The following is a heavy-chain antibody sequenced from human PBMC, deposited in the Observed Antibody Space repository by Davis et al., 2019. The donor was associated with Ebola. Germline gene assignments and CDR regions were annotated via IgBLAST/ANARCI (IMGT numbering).Heavy chain of an antibody. CDR2: IYSDGST. CDR3: ARDHAY. CDR1: VITFSSYA. J-gene: IGHJ4*02. V-gene: IGHV3-66*01. Sequence: PGGSLRLSCADSVITFSSYAMTWVRQAPGKGLEWVSIIYSDGSTYYAGSVKGRFTISRDNSKNTLYLQMNSLRAEDTAVYYCARDHAYWGQGTLVTVSS.